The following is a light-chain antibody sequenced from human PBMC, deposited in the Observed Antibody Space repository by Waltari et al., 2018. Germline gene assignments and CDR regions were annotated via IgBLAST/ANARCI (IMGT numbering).Light chain of an antibody. CDR3: AAWDDSLNGWV. CDR2: SNN. Sequence: QSVLTQPPSASGTPGQRVTISCSGSSSNIGSNIVNWYQQFPGTAPKLLIYSNNQRPSGVPDRFSGSKSGTLGSLAISGLRSEDEADYFCAAWDDSLNGWVFGGGTKLTVL. CDR1: SSNIGSNI. J-gene: IGLJ3*02. V-gene: IGLV1-44*01.